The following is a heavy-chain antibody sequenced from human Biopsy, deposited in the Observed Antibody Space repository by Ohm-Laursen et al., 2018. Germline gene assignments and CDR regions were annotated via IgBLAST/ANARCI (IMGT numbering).Heavy chain of an antibody. D-gene: IGHD3-3*01. CDR1: GDSIISYY. J-gene: IGHJ5*02. CDR3: SRTPRDSFWSGSYKRGLWFDP. Sequence: GTLSLTCSVSGDSIISYYWTWIRQPPGKGLEWIGHVYNGVMTNYNPSLKSRVTISKDTSKNQFSLQGNSVTAADTAVYYCSRTPRDSFWSGSYKRGLWFDPWGQGTLVIVSS. CDR2: VYNGVMT. V-gene: IGHV4-59*01.